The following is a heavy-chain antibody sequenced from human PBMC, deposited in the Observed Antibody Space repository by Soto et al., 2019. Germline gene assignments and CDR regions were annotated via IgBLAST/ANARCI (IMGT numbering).Heavy chain of an antibody. V-gene: IGHV3-23*01. D-gene: IGHD6-19*01. CDR3: AKDDLEDQWLGIFDF. J-gene: IGHJ4*02. CDR2: ISGSGGNT. CDR1: GFTFSNYV. Sequence: GGSLRLSCAASGFTFSNYVMNWVRQAPGKGLEWVSTISGSGGNTYYADSVKGRFTISRDNSKNTLYLHLNSLSAEDTAVYYCAKDDLEDQWLGIFDFWGQGTLVTVSS.